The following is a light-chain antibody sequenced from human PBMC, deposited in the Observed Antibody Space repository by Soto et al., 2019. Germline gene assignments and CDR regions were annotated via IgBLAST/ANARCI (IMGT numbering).Light chain of an antibody. CDR1: QSISSW. CDR2: DAS. CDR3: KQYNSYYT. J-gene: IGKJ2*01. Sequence: DIQMTHAPSTLPASVGDRVTITCRASQSISSWLAWYQQKPGKAPKLLIYDASSLESGVPSRFSGSGSGTEFTLTISSLQPDDFATYYCKQYNSYYTCGQGTKGDIK. V-gene: IGKV1-5*01.